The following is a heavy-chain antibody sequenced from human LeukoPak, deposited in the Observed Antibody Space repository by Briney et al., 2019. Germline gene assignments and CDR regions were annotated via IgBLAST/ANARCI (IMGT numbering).Heavy chain of an antibody. V-gene: IGHV4-34*01. CDR1: GGSISSYY. CDR2: INHSGST. Sequence: SETLSLTCTVSGGSISSYYWSWIRQPPGKGLEWLGEINHSGSTNYNPSLKSRVTISVDTSKSQFSLKLSSVTAADTAVYYCARRYDFWSGYYINWGQGTLVTVSS. D-gene: IGHD3-3*01. CDR3: ARRYDFWSGYYIN. J-gene: IGHJ4*02.